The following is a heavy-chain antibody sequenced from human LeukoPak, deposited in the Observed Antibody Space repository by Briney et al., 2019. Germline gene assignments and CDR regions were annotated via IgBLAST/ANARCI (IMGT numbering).Heavy chain of an antibody. V-gene: IGHV1-2*02. Sequence: ASVKVSCKASGYTFTGYYMHWVRQAPGQGLEWMGWINPNSGGTNYAQKFQGRVTMTRDTSISTAYMELSRLRSDDTAVYYCASNYDILTGFHNWFDPWGQGTLVTASS. CDR2: INPNSGGT. CDR1: GYTFTGYY. D-gene: IGHD3-9*01. J-gene: IGHJ5*02. CDR3: ASNYDILTGFHNWFDP.